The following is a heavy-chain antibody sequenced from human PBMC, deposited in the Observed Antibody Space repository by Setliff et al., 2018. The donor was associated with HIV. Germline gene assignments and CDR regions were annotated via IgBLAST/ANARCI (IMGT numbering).Heavy chain of an antibody. CDR3: ARSALWFGEADWYFDL. D-gene: IGHD3-10*01. CDR1: GYSISSSYW. J-gene: IGHJ2*01. V-gene: IGHV4-28*01. CDR2: IYKGWST. Sequence: PSETLSLTCVVSGYSISSSYWWGWIRQPPGKGLEWIGWIGYIYKGWSTYYNPSLKSRVTMSEDTSKNQFSLKLRSVTAVDTAVYYFARSALWFGEADWYFDLWGRGTLVTVSS.